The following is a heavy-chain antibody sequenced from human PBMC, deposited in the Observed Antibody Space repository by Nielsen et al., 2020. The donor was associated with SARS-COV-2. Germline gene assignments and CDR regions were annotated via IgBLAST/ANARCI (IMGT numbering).Heavy chain of an antibody. CDR3: ARGDITMIVVVTSDY. CDR1: GFTFSSYW. D-gene: IGHD3-22*01. CDR2: INSDGSST. V-gene: IGHV3-74*01. Sequence: GGSLRLSCAASGFTFSSYWMHWVRQAPGKGLVWVSRINSDGSSTSYADSVKGRFTISRDNAKNTLYLQMNSLRAEDTAVYYCARGDITMIVVVTSDYWGQGTLVTVSS. J-gene: IGHJ4*02.